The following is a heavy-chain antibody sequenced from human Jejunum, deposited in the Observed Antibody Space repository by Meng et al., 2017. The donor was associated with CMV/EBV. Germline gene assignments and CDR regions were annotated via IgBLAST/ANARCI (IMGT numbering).Heavy chain of an antibody. D-gene: IGHD3-22*01. CDR2: INWSSAGT. Sequence: SGFSFDDYGMTWVRQAPGKGLEWVSGINWSSAGTYYADSVKGRFTISRDNAKNSLYLQMNSLRDEDTALYYCAGIGDSSGYAKIDYWGQGTLVTSPQ. J-gene: IGHJ4*02. CDR3: AGIGDSSGYAKIDY. CDR1: GFSFDDYG. V-gene: IGHV3-20*03.